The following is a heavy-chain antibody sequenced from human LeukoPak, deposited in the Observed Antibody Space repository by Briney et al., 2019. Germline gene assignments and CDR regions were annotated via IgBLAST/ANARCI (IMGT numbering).Heavy chain of an antibody. CDR3: AGESGGAFHY. Sequence: GRSLRLSCAASGFTFSSYGMHWVRQAPGKGLEWVAVIWYDGSNKYYADSVKGRFTISRDNSKNTLYLQMNSLRAEDTAVYYCAGESGGAFHYWGQGTLVTVSS. D-gene: IGHD3-16*01. CDR2: IWYDGSNK. V-gene: IGHV3-33*01. CDR1: GFTFSSYG. J-gene: IGHJ4*02.